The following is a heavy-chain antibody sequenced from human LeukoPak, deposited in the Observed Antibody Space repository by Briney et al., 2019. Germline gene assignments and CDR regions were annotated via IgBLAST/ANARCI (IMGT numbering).Heavy chain of an antibody. V-gene: IGHV1-2*02. D-gene: IGHD3-10*01. CDR3: VRSPIGASAY. Sequence: APVKVSYKPSGYTFTDSYIHWVRQAPGVGLQWMGWISPNNGDTKYAEDFQDRVTMTRDTSINTAYMELTGLTPDDTAVYYCVRSPIGASAYWGRGTLVTVSS. CDR2: ISPNNGDT. J-gene: IGHJ4*02. CDR1: GYTFTDSY.